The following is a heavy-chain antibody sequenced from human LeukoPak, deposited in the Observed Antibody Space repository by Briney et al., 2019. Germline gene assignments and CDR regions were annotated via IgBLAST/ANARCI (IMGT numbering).Heavy chain of an antibody. J-gene: IGHJ4*02. D-gene: IGHD2-15*01. CDR2: IIPIFGTA. CDR3: ARDGTWGYCSGGSCSYYFDY. Sequence: SVKVSCKACGGTFSSYAISWVRQAPGQGLEWMGRIIPIFGTANYAQKFQGRVTITTDESTSTAYMELSSLRSEDTAVYYCARDGTWGYCSGGSCSYYFDYWGQGTLVTVSS. CDR1: GGTFSSYA. V-gene: IGHV1-69*05.